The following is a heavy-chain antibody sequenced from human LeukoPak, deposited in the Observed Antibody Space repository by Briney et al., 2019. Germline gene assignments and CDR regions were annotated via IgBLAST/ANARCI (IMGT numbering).Heavy chain of an antibody. CDR1: GFTFSDYY. V-gene: IGHV3-11*01. J-gene: IGHJ4*02. D-gene: IGHD6-13*01. CDR2: ISTSGSSI. CDR3: ARDMESSSWYADY. Sequence: GGSLRLSCAASGFTFSDYYMSWIRQAPGKGLEWISYISTSGSSIHYADSVKGRFSISRDNSKNTLYLQMNSLRAEDTAVYYCARDMESSSWYADYWGQGTLVTVSS.